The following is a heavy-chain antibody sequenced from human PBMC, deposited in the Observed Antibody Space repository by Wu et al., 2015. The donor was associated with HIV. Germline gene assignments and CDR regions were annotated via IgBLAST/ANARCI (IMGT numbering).Heavy chain of an antibody. Sequence: QVQLVQSGAEVKKPGASVKVSCKASGYTFTDFYIHWVRQAPGQGLEWMGWIKPSNSLINYAPKIQGRVTMTRDTSINTAYMELTRLTSDDTAIYYCTRNVENWGQGTLVTVSS. CDR2: IKPSNSLI. J-gene: IGHJ4*02. D-gene: IGHD1-1*01. V-gene: IGHV1-2*02. CDR1: GYTFTDFY. CDR3: TRNVEN.